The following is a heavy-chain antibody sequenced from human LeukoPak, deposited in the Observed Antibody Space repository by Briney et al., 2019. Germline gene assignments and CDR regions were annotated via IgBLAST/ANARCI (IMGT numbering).Heavy chain of an antibody. J-gene: IGHJ4*02. CDR3: AKDRGYDSSGYWNK. D-gene: IGHD3-22*01. CDR2: ISGSGGGT. CDR1: GFTFSSYA. Sequence: PGGSLRLSCAASGFTFSSYAMSWVRQAPEKGLEWVSTISGSGGGTYYADSVKGRFTISRDDSKNTLYLQMNSLRAEDTAVYYCAKDRGYDSSGYWNKWGQGTLVTVSS. V-gene: IGHV3-23*01.